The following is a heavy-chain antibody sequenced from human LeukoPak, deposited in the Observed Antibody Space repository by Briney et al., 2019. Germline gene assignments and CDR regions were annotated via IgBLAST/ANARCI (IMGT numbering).Heavy chain of an antibody. CDR3: ARGSPFFPFDY. CDR1: GGSISSGGYY. Sequence: SETLSLTCTVSGGSISSGGYYWSWIRQPPGKGLEWIGEINHSGSTNYNPSLKSRVTISVDTSKNQFSLKLSSVTAADTAVHYCARGSPFFPFDYWGQGTLVTVSS. J-gene: IGHJ4*02. CDR2: INHSGST. D-gene: IGHD3-10*01. V-gene: IGHV4-39*07.